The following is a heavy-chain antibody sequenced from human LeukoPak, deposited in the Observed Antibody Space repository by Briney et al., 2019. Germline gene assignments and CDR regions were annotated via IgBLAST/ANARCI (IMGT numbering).Heavy chain of an antibody. Sequence: VKGRFTISRDNAKDSLYLQMNSLRAEDTAVYYCARDPGSGYEEHFDYWGQGTLVTVSS. D-gene: IGHD5-12*01. V-gene: IGHV3-11*01. J-gene: IGHJ4*02. CDR3: ARDPGSGYEEHFDY.